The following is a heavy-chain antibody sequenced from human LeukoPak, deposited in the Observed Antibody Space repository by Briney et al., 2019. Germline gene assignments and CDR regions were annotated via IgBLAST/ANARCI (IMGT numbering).Heavy chain of an antibody. CDR1: GFTFSSYG. J-gene: IGHJ4*02. CDR3: ARAPVAGTYYFDY. Sequence: GGSLRLSCAASGFTFSSYGMHWVRQAPGQGLEWVAVIWYDGSNKYYADSVKGRFTISRDNSKNTLYLQMNSLRAEDTAVYYCARAPVAGTYYFDYWGQGTLVTVSS. V-gene: IGHV3-33*01. D-gene: IGHD6-19*01. CDR2: IWYDGSNK.